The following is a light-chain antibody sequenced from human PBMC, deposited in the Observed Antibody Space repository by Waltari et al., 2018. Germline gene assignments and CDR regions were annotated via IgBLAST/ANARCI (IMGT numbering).Light chain of an antibody. Sequence: QAGLTQPPSVSKGLRQTATLTCTGNSNNVSNQGGAWLQKHHGHPPKRLSYRNNNRPSGISERFSASRSGNTASLNITGLQPEDEADYYCSAWDSSLSAWVFGGGTKLTVL. CDR3: SAWDSSLSAWV. V-gene: IGLV10-54*04. J-gene: IGLJ3*02. CDR1: SNNVSNQG. CDR2: RNN.